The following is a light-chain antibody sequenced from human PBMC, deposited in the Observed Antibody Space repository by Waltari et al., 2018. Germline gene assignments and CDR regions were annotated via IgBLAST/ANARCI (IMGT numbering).Light chain of an antibody. V-gene: IGKV3-15*01. J-gene: IGKJ2*01. CDR2: GAS. Sequence: EIVMTQSPATLSVSPGEGATLSCRASQSVSTTLAWYQQKRGQDPRLLIYGASTRATGIPDRFSGSGSGTEFTLTISSLQSEDFAIYYCQHYNRPPYTFGQGTKLEIK. CDR3: QHYNRPPYT. CDR1: QSVSTT.